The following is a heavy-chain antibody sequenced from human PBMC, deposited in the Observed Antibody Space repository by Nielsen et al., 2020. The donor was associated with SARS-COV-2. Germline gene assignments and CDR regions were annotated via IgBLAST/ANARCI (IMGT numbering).Heavy chain of an antibody. Sequence: GESLKISCAASGFTFNTYAMNWVRPAPGKGLEWVAYISASSANIHYAASVNGRFTVSRDNAKNSLYLQMNNLRDEDTAVYYCASDPSYASSWLHYFDFWGQGTLVTVSS. J-gene: IGHJ4*02. V-gene: IGHV3-48*02. CDR2: ISASSANI. CDR1: GFTFNTYA. CDR3: ASDPSYASSWLHYFDF. D-gene: IGHD5-12*01.